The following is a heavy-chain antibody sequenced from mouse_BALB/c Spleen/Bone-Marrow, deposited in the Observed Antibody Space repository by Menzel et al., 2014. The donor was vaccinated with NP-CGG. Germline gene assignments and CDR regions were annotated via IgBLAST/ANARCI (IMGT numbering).Heavy chain of an antibody. CDR2: IDPANGNT. CDR3: ARWEYYAMDY. Sequence: SGAELVKPGASVKLSCTASGFNIKDTYMHWVKQRPEQGLEWIGRIDPANGNTKYDPKFQGKATITVDTSSNTAYLQLSSLTSEDTAVYYCARWEYYAMDYWGQGTSVTVSS. V-gene: IGHV14-3*02. J-gene: IGHJ4*01. D-gene: IGHD4-1*01. CDR1: GFNIKDTY.